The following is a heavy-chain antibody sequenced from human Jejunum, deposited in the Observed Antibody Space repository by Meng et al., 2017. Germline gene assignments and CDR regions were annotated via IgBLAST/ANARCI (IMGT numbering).Heavy chain of an antibody. D-gene: IGHD5-18*01. Sequence: EEQLVESGGGLVQPGGSLRLSCVASGFTFSSYWMTWVRHSPGKGLELVANINQDGSEKSYVDSVMGRFTISRDNAKNSVYLQMNTLRAEDTALYYCARDPGYGSFDVWGPGTMVTVSS. CDR3: ARDPGYGSFDV. CDR2: INQDGSEK. CDR1: GFTFSSYW. J-gene: IGHJ3*01. V-gene: IGHV3-7*01.